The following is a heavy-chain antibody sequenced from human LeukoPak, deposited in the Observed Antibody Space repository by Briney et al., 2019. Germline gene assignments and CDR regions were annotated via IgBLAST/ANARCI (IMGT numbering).Heavy chain of an antibody. D-gene: IGHD3-22*01. J-gene: IGHJ4*02. CDR1: GGSISSYY. CDR3: ARVNYDSSGYFFDY. Sequence: SETLSLTCTVSGGSISSYYWSWLRQPAGKGLEGIGDIYYSGSTNYNPSLKSRVTISVDTSKIQFSLKLSSVTAADTAVYYCARVNYDSSGYFFDYWGQGTLVTVSS. V-gene: IGHV4-59*01. CDR2: IYYSGST.